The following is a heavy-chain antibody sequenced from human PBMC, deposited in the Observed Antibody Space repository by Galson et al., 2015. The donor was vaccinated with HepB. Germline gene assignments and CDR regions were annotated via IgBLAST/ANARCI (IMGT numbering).Heavy chain of an antibody. J-gene: IGHJ4*02. D-gene: IGHD3-22*01. Sequence: SCAASGFSFSSYSMNWVRQAPGKGLEWVSAISSSSIYIYQADSVKGRFTTSRDNAKNSLYLQMNSLRAEDTAVYYCARGKYDSGTDYYFDYWGQGPLVTVSS. V-gene: IGHV3-21*01. CDR3: ARGKYDSGTDYYFDY. CDR2: ISSSSIYI. CDR1: GFSFSSYS.